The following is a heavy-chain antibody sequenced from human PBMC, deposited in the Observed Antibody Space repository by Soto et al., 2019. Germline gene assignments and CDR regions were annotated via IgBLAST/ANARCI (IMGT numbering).Heavy chain of an antibody. V-gene: IGHV1-18*01. J-gene: IGHJ5*02. Sequence: ASVKVSCKASGYTFTSYGISWVRQAPGQGLEWMGWISAYNGNTNYEQKLQGRVTMTTDTSTSTAYMELRSLRSDDTAVYYCARGYCSSTSCYRNWFDPWGQGTLVTVS. CDR2: ISAYNGNT. CDR3: ARGYCSSTSCYRNWFDP. D-gene: IGHD2-2*01. CDR1: GYTFTSYG.